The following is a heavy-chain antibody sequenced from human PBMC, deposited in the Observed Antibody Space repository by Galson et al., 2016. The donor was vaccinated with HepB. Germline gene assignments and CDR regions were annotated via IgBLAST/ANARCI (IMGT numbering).Heavy chain of an antibody. J-gene: IGHJ6*04. CDR1: GYSFTSYW. V-gene: IGHV5-10-1*01. D-gene: IGHD2-2*02. CDR3: ARLGYCSSTSCYTYMDV. Sequence: QSGAEVKKPGESLRISCKGSGYSFTSYWISWVRQMPGKGLEWMGRIDPSDSYTNYSPSFQGHVTISADKSVSTAYLQWSSLKASDTAMYYCARLGYCSSTSCYTYMDVWGKGTTVTVSS. CDR2: IDPSDSYT.